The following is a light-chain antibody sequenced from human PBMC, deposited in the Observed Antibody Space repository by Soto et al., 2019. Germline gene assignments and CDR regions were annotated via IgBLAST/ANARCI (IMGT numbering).Light chain of an antibody. V-gene: IGKV1-5*01. J-gene: IGKJ1*01. CDR2: AAS. CDR3: QHYYSYPRA. CDR1: QTINNK. Sequence: DIQMNQSPSTLSASVGDRVTITCRASQTINNKLAWYKKKPGKAPKLLIYAASTLQSGVPSRFSGSGSGTDFTLTIGCLQSEDLATYYCQHYYSYPRAFGQGTKVEIK.